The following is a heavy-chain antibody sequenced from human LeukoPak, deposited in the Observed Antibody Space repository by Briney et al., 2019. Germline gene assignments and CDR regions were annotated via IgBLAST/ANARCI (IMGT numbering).Heavy chain of an antibody. CDR2: MNPNSGNT. Sequence: APVKVSCKASGYTFTSYDINWVRQATGQGLEWMGWMNPNSGNTGYAQKFQGRVTITRNTSISTAYMELSSLRSEDTAVYYCARGKGWFTGARWFDPWGQGTLVTVSS. CDR1: GYTFTSYD. V-gene: IGHV1-8*03. CDR3: ARGKGWFTGARWFDP. D-gene: IGHD2-15*01. J-gene: IGHJ5*02.